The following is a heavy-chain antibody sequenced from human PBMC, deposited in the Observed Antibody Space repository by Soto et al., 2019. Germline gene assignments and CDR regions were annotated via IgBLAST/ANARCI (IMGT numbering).Heavy chain of an antibody. CDR3: ARENYDYVWGSYRNDAFDI. Sequence: QVQLVQSGAGVKKPGASVKVSCKASGYTFTSYAMHWVRQAPGQRLEWMVWSNAGNGNTKYSLKFQGRVTITRDTSASTAYMELSSLRSEDTAVYYCARENYDYVWGSYRNDAFDIWGQGTMVTVSS. J-gene: IGHJ3*02. V-gene: IGHV1-3*01. CDR1: GYTFTSYA. CDR2: SNAGNGNT. D-gene: IGHD3-16*02.